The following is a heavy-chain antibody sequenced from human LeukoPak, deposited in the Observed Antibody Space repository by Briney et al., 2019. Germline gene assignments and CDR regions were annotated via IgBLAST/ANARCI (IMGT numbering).Heavy chain of an antibody. Sequence: GGSLRLSCAASGFTFSSYEMNWVRQAPGKGLEWVSYISSSGSTIYYADSVKGRFTISRDNAKNSLYLQMNSLRAEDTAVYYCARDPSSGSYSDYWGQGTLVTVSS. J-gene: IGHJ4*02. V-gene: IGHV3-48*03. D-gene: IGHD1-26*01. CDR3: ARDPSSGSYSDY. CDR1: GFTFSSYE. CDR2: ISSSGSTI.